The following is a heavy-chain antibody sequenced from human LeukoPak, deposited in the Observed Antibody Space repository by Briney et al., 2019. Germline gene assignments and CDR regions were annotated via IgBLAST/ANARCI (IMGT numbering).Heavy chain of an antibody. CDR2: IIPILDKV. CDR1: GGTFSTYA. Sequence: ASVKVSCKASGGTFSTYAISWVRQAPGQGLEWMGRIIPILDKVNHAQKFQGRVTITADKSTSTAYMELSSLRSEDTAVYYCARVQFGYSCNLWGQGTLVTVSS. D-gene: IGHD5-18*01. CDR3: ARVQFGYSCNL. V-gene: IGHV1-69*04. J-gene: IGHJ4*02.